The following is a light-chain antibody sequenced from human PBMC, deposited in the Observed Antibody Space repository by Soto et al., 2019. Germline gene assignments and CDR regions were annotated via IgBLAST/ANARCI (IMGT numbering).Light chain of an antibody. V-gene: IGLV2-14*03. Sequence: QSALTQPASVSGSPGQSITISCTGTSSDVGGYNYVSWYQHHPGKAPKLMIYDVGNRPSGVSNRFSGSKSGNTASLTISGLQAEDEADYYCSSYTISSPVVFGGGTKLTFL. CDR3: SSYTISSPVV. CDR2: DVG. CDR1: SSDVGGYNY. J-gene: IGLJ2*01.